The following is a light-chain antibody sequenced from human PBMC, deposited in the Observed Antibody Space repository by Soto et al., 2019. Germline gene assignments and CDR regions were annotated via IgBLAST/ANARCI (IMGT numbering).Light chain of an antibody. V-gene: IGLV3-21*03. Sequence: SYELTQPPSVSVAPGRTATITCGGNNIGSKSVHWYQQRPGQAPVLVVYDDGDRPSGIPERFAGSNSGNTATLTISRVEAGDEADYYCKVWESSSGHYAFGSGTKVTVL. CDR1: NIGSKS. CDR2: DDG. J-gene: IGLJ1*01. CDR3: KVWESSSGHYA.